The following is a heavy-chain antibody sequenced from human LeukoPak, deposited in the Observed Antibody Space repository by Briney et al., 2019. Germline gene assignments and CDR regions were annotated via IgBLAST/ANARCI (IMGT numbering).Heavy chain of an antibody. CDR1: GYIYTSYD. D-gene: IGHD5-18*01. Sequence: ASVKVSCKASGYIYTSYDINWVPQATGQGLEWMGWMNPNSGNTGYAQKFQGRVTMTRNTSISTAYMELSSLRSEDTAVYYCATLSSGYSRRTGYWGQGTLVTVSS. J-gene: IGHJ4*02. CDR2: MNPNSGNT. V-gene: IGHV1-8*01. CDR3: ATLSSGYSRRTGY.